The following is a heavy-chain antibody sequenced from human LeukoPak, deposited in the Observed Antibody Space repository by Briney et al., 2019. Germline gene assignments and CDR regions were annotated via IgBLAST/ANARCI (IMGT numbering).Heavy chain of an antibody. D-gene: IGHD3-22*01. CDR3: AKGDGYYYDSSGFDP. V-gene: IGHV3-23*01. Sequence: GGSLRLSCAASGFVFRSYAMSWVRQAPGKGLEWVSAISGSGGSTYYADSVKGRFTISRDNSKNTLYLQMNSLRAEDTAVYYCAKGDGYYYDSSGFDPWGQGTLVTVSS. J-gene: IGHJ5*02. CDR2: ISGSGGST. CDR1: GFVFRSYA.